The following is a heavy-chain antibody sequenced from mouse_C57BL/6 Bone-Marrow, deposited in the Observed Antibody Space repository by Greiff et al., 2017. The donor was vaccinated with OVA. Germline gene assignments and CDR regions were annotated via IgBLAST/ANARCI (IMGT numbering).Heavy chain of an antibody. CDR1: GYTFTDYY. D-gene: IGHD1-2*01. CDR3: DSDGLGYFDY. J-gene: IGHJ2*01. V-gene: IGHV1-19*01. Sequence: VQLQQSGPVLVKPGASVKMSCKASGYTFTDYYMNWVKQSHGKSLEWIGVINPYNGGTSYNQKFKGKATLTVDKSSSTAYMELNSLTSEDSAVYYCDSDGLGYFDYWGQGTTLTVSA. CDR2: INPYNGGT.